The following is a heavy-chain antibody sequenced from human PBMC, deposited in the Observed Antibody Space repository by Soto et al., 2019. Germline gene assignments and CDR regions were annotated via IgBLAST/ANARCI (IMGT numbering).Heavy chain of an antibody. CDR1: GFTFSGYT. J-gene: IGHJ4*02. CDR3: AIPVEYAGDY. D-gene: IGHD2-2*01. CDR2: ISGGSSYI. Sequence: EVQLVESGGGLVKPGGSLRLSCAASGFTFSGYTMNWVHQAPGKGLEWVSSISGGSSYIYYADSVKGRFTISRDNAKNSLYLQMNSLRAEDTAVYYCAIPVEYAGDYWGQGTLVTVSS. V-gene: IGHV3-21*02.